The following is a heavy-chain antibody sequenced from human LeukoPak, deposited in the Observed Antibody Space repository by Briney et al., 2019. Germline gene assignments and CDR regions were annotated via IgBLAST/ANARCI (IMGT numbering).Heavy chain of an antibody. Sequence: SETLSLTCTVSGGSISGYYWSWIRQPPGKGLEWIGYIYSSGSTKYNPSLKSRVTISVETSKNQFSLKLSSVTAADTAVYYCAGGRENRYDFWSGYYPGYYYGMDVWGQGTTVTVSS. D-gene: IGHD3-3*01. CDR1: GGSISGYY. CDR2: IYSSGST. J-gene: IGHJ6*02. CDR3: AGGRENRYDFWSGYYPGYYYGMDV. V-gene: IGHV4-59*08.